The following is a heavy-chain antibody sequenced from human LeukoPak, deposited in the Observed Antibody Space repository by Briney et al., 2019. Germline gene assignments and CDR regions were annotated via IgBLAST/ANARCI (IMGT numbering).Heavy chain of an antibody. V-gene: IGHV3-23*01. D-gene: IGHD5-24*01. CDR2: ISGSGDDP. CDR3: AKQFVDI. J-gene: IGHJ5*02. CDR1: GFTFSHYS. Sequence: GGSLRLSCAATGFTFSHYSMNWVRQAPGKGLEWVSSISGSGDDPSYADSVKGRFTISRDNSRNTLYLQMNSLRAEDTAVYYCAKQFVDIWGQGTLVTVSS.